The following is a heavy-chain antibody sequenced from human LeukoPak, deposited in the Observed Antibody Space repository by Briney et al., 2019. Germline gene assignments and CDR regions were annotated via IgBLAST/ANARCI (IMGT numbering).Heavy chain of an antibody. D-gene: IGHD5-12*01. J-gene: IGHJ4*02. CDR1: GGSINNYY. Sequence: SENLSLTCTGSGGSINNYYWSWIRQPPGKGLEWIGYIFYSGSTNYNPSLKSRVSISVDTSENQFSLNLYSVTAADTAVYYCARGGSSGYDPFDYWGQGTLVTVSS. CDR3: ARGGSSGYDPFDY. V-gene: IGHV4-59*01. CDR2: IFYSGST.